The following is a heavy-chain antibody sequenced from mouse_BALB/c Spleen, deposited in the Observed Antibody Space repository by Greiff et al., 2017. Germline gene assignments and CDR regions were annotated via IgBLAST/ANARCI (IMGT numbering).Heavy chain of an antibody. Sequence: EVQLVESGGDLVKPGGSLKLSCAASGFTFSSYGMSWVRQTPDKRLEWVATISSGGSYTYYPDSVKGRFTISRDNAKNTLYLQMSSLKSEDTAMYYCASLRSFDYWGQGTTLTVSS. J-gene: IGHJ2*01. CDR3: ASLRSFDY. V-gene: IGHV5-6*01. CDR2: ISSGGSYT. D-gene: IGHD1-1*01. CDR1: GFTFSSYG.